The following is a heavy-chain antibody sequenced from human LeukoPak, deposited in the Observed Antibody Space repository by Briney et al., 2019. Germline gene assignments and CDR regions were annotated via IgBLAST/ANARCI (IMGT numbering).Heavy chain of an antibody. J-gene: IGHJ5*02. V-gene: IGHV3-53*04. Sequence: GGSLRLSCAASGFTFSSYAMSWVRQAPGKGLEWVSVIYSGDNTYYADSVKGRFTISRHNSKNMLYLQMNNLRPEDTAVYYCARGQIAVAGSGWFDPWGQGTLVTVSS. CDR2: IYSGDNT. CDR1: GFTFSSYA. CDR3: ARGQIAVAGSGWFDP. D-gene: IGHD6-19*01.